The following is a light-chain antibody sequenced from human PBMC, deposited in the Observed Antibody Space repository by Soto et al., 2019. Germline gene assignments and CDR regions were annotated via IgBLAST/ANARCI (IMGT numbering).Light chain of an antibody. CDR3: SSYGGNSNYV. V-gene: IGLV2-8*01. CDR1: SSDVGLYDY. CDR2: EVT. Sequence: QSALTQPPSASGSPGQSVTISCTGTSSDVGLYDYVSWYQQHPGKVPKLLIYEVTQRPSGVPDRFSGSKSGNTASLTVSGLQAEDEADYYCSSYGGNSNYVFGTGTKVIVL. J-gene: IGLJ1*01.